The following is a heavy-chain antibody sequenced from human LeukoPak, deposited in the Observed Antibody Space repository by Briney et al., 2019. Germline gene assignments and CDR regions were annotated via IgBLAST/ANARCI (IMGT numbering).Heavy chain of an antibody. V-gene: IGHV3-53*01. J-gene: IGHJ2*01. CDR2: IYSGGST. Sequence: GGSLRLSCAASGFPVSRNYMSGARRARGRGGEGVSGIYSGGSTYYADSVKGRFTISRDNSKNTLYLQMNSLRAEDTAVYYCARDWSGYGWYFDLWGRGTLVTVSS. D-gene: IGHD5-12*01. CDR3: ARDWSGYGWYFDL. CDR1: GFPVSRNY.